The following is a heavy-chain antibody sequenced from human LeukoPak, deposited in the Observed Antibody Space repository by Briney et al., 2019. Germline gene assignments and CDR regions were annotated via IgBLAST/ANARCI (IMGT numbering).Heavy chain of an antibody. Sequence: GGYLRLSCVAYGFTFCRYWMNWVRQAPGKGLEWVANINEDGSEKYHVDSAKGRFTISRDNAKNSLHLQMNGLRVEDTAVYYCTRGGDYWGQGTLVTVSS. V-gene: IGHV3-7*01. CDR1: GFTFCRYW. CDR3: TRGGDY. J-gene: IGHJ4*02. CDR2: INEDGSEK.